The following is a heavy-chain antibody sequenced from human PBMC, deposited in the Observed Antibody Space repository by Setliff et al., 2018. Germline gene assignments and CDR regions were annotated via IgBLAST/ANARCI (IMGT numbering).Heavy chain of an antibody. CDR2: IYPGDSDT. CDR1: GYRFTTYW. D-gene: IGHD4-17*01. V-gene: IGHV5-51*01. CDR3: ARQGDYDRVDP. J-gene: IGHJ5*02. Sequence: PGESLKISCKGSGYRFTTYWIGWVRQMPGKGLEWMGIIYPGDSDTRYSPSFQGHVTISADESIDTAYLQWSSLKASDTAIYYCARQGDYDRVDPWGQGTLVTVS.